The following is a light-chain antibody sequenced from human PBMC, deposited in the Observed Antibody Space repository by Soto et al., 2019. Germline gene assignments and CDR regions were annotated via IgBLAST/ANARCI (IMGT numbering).Light chain of an antibody. Sequence: QAVVTQPPPASGTPGQRVTISCSGSGSSIGTNTVNWYRQLPGTTPKLLIYGDNQRPSGVPDRFSGSKSGTSASLAISGLQSEDEAEYYCAAWDGSLNNVLFGGGTKVTVL. V-gene: IGLV1-44*01. CDR3: AAWDGSLNNVL. CDR1: GSSIGTNT. J-gene: IGLJ2*01. CDR2: GDN.